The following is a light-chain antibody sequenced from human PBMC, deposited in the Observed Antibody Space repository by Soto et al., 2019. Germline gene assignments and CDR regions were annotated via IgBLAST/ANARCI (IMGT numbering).Light chain of an antibody. Sequence: EIEMTQSPATLSVSPGERATLSCRASQSVRSDLAWYQQKPGQAPRLLIYDASTRATGIPARFSGSGSGTEFTLSISSLQSEDFAVYYCQQYKKWYTFGQGTKVEIK. V-gene: IGKV3-15*01. CDR2: DAS. CDR1: QSVRSD. CDR3: QQYKKWYT. J-gene: IGKJ2*01.